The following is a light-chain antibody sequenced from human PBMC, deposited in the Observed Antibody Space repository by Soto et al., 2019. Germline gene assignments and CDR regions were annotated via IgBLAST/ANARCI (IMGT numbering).Light chain of an antibody. CDR3: QQYGSSPPYS. V-gene: IGKV3-20*01. CDR2: GAS. CDR1: QSVSSSY. Sequence: EIVLTQSPGTLSLSPGERATLSCRASQSVSSSYLAWYQHKPGQAPRLLIYGASSRATGIPHRFSGSGSGTDFTLTISRLEPEDFAVYYCQQYGSSPPYSFGQGTQLEIK. J-gene: IGKJ2*01.